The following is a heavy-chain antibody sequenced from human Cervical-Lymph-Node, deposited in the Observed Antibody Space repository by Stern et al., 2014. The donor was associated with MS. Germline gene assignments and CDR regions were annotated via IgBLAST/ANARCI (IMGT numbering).Heavy chain of an antibody. Sequence: EVQLVEYGGGLVQPGGSLGLSCSASGFSFSTYWMGWVPPAPVKGLPWICNIQQDGSAAYYVDACKGRFTIARDNAKNSLYLQMSSLSAEDTAVYYCARTPGCSGGSCYTNWFDSWGQGALVTVSS. J-gene: IGHJ5*01. D-gene: IGHD2-15*01. CDR1: GFSFSTYW. CDR3: ARTPGCSGGSCYTNWFDS. V-gene: IGHV3-7*01. CDR2: IQQDGSAA.